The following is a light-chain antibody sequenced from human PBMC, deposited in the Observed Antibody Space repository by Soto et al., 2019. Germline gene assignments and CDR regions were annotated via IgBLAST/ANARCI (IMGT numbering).Light chain of an antibody. J-gene: IGKJ1*01. V-gene: IGKV1-5*03. CDR3: QQDNIYSEA. CDR2: KAS. Sequence: DIPITQSPSTLSGSVGDRVTITCRASQTISSWLAWYQQKPGKAPKLLIYKASTLKSGVPSRFSGSGSGTEFTLTISSLQPDDFATYYCQQDNIYSEAFGQGAKVDI. CDR1: QTISSW.